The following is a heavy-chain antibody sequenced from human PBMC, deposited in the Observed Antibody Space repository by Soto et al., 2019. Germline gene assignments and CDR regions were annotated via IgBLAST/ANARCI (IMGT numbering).Heavy chain of an antibody. Sequence: SETLSLTCPVSGGSISSGCYYWGWIRQPPGKGLEWIGNIYYSGSANYDPSLRSRVTISLNTSKNQFSLNLNSVTAADTAIYYCARWTYCGGDCYWLDFWGQGTLVTVSS. V-gene: IGHV4-61*01. D-gene: IGHD2-21*02. CDR1: GGSISSGCYY. CDR3: ARWTYCGGDCYWLDF. CDR2: IYYSGSA. J-gene: IGHJ4*02.